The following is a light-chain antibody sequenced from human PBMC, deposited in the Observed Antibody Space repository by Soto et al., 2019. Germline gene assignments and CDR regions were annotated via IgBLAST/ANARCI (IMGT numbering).Light chain of an antibody. J-gene: IGKJ3*01. V-gene: IGKV3-20*01. CDR2: GAS. CDR1: HSAVSSY. CDR3: DQYGSFPLT. Sequence: DIVLTQSPRTLSVSPGLIATLSCRASHSAVSSYLAWYQHKPGQAPSLLIYGASSRATGIPDRFSGSGSGTDSTLTIGSLVPEGFAVYYSDQYGSFPLTVDAGTKVDI.